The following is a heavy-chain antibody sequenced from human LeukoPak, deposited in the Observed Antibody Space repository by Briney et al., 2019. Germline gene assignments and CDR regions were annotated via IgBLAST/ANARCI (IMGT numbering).Heavy chain of an antibody. D-gene: IGHD2-21*02. CDR1: GFTFSSYG. J-gene: IGHJ6*02. Sequence: GGSLRLSCAASGFTFSSYGMHWVRQAPGKGLEWVAVIWYDGSNKYYADSVKGRFTISRDNSKNTLYLQMNSPRAEDTAVYYCARDPGCGGDFPPPYYYGMDVWGQGTTVTVSS. CDR2: IWYDGSNK. V-gene: IGHV3-33*01. CDR3: ARDPGCGGDFPPPYYYGMDV.